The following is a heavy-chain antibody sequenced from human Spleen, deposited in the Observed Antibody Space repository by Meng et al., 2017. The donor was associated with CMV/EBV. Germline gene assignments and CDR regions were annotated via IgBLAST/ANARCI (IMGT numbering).Heavy chain of an antibody. V-gene: IGHV4-59*12. D-gene: IGHD6-6*01. CDR1: GGSISSYY. J-gene: IGHJ6*02. CDR2: IYYSGST. CDR3: ARGRVAARVTGYYYYYGMDV. Sequence: SETLSLTCTVSGGSISSYYWSWIRQPPGKGLEWIGSIYYSGSTYYNPSLKSRVTISVDTSKNQFSLKLSSVTAADTAVYYCARGRVAARVTGYYYYYGMDVWGQGTTVTVSS.